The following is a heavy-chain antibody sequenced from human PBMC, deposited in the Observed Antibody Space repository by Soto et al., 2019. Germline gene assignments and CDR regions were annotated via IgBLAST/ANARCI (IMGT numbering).Heavy chain of an antibody. CDR1: GFTFSSYG. CDR2: IWYDGSNK. D-gene: IGHD6-13*01. Sequence: QVQLVESGGGVVQPGRSLRLSCAASGFTFSSYGMHWVRQAPGKGLEWVAVIWYDGSNKYYADSVKGRFTISRDNSKNALYLQMNSLRAEDTAVYYCAREGYSSSWRDYYYYGMDVWGQGTTVTVSS. CDR3: AREGYSSSWRDYYYYGMDV. J-gene: IGHJ6*02. V-gene: IGHV3-33*01.